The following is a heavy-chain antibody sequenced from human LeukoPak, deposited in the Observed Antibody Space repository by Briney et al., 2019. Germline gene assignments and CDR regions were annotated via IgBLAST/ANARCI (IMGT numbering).Heavy chain of an antibody. V-gene: IGHV1-46*01. D-gene: IGHD2-2*01. Sequence: ASVKVSCTASGYTFTSYYMHWVRQAPGQGLEWMGIINPSGGSTSYAQKFQGRVTMTRDTSTSTVYMELSSLRSEDTAVYYCAGFGEVVPAAMRHYYYYGMDVWGQGTTVTVSS. J-gene: IGHJ6*02. CDR2: INPSGGST. CDR3: AGFGEVVPAAMRHYYYYGMDV. CDR1: GYTFTSYY.